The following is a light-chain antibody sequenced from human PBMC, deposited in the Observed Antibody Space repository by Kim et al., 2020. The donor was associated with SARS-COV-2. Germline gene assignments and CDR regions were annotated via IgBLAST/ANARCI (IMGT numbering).Light chain of an antibody. Sequence: QSVLTQPPSASGTPGQRVTIFCSGSNSNIGSTPVNWYQQLPGTAPKVLIYSNDLRPSGVPDRFSGSKSGTSASLAISGLQSDDEADYYCAAWDDSLNGPVFGGGTQLTVL. J-gene: IGLJ3*02. V-gene: IGLV1-44*01. CDR2: SND. CDR1: NSNIGSTP. CDR3: AAWDDSLNGPV.